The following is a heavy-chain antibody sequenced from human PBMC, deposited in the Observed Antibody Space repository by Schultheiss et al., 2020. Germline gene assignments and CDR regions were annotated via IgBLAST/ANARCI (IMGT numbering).Heavy chain of an antibody. V-gene: IGHV4-59*01. CDR1: GGSISSYY. Sequence: GSLRLSCTVSGGSISSYYWSWIRQHPGKGLEWIGYIYYSGSTYYNPSLKSRVTTSADTPKNQFSLKLTSVTAADTAVYYCAGRTHYYYYYGMDVWGQGTTVTVYS. CDR2: IYYSGST. J-gene: IGHJ6*02. D-gene: IGHD2-2*01. CDR3: AGRTHYYYYYGMDV.